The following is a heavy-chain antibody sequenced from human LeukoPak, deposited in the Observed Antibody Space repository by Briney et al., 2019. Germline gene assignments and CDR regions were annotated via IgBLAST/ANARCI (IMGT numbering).Heavy chain of an antibody. D-gene: IGHD2-2*01. CDR3: ARNPAKVFPAVY. CDR1: GFTFSTYW. V-gene: IGHV3-7*01. J-gene: IGHJ4*02. CDR2: KIQDGSDI. Sequence: GGSLRLSCAASGFTFSTYWMSGVRQAPGKGLEGGGNKIQDGSDIYYVDSVKGRFTISRDNATNSLSLQMNSMRADDTAVYYCARNPAKVFPAVYWGQGTLVTVSS.